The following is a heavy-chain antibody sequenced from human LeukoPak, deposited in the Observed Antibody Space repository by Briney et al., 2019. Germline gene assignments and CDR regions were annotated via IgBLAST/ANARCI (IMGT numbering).Heavy chain of an antibody. Sequence: GGSLRLSCAASGFTFSSYWVSWVRQAPGKGLEWVAKIKQDGSEKYYVDSVKGRFTISRDNAKNSLYLHMNSLRAEDTAVYYCARGRTTFDPWGQGTLVTVSS. CDR1: GFTFSSYW. CDR2: IKQDGSEK. V-gene: IGHV3-7*01. J-gene: IGHJ5*02. D-gene: IGHD4-11*01. CDR3: ARGRTTFDP.